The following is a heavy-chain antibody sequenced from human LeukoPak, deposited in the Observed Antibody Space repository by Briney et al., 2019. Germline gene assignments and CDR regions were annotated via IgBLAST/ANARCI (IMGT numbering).Heavy chain of an antibody. CDR3: ARDRRWLQFGYVY. V-gene: IGHV3-7*01. J-gene: IGHJ4*02. CDR2: IKQDGSEK. Sequence: GGSLRLSCAASGFTFSSYWMSWVRQAPGKGLEWVANIKQDGSEKYYVDSVKGRFTISRDNAKNSLYLQMNSLRAEDTAVHYCARDRRWLQFGYVYWGQGTLVTVSS. D-gene: IGHD5-24*01. CDR1: GFTFSSYW.